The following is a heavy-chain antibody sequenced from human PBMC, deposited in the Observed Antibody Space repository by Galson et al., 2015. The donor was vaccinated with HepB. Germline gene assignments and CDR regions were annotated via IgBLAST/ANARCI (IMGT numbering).Heavy chain of an antibody. CDR1: GYTFTSYD. D-gene: IGHD3-3*01. V-gene: IGHV1-8*01. CDR3: ARRLPAAMFKGRITIFGVVRADSAFDI. CDR2: MNPNSGNT. J-gene: IGHJ3*02. Sequence: SVKVSCKASGYTFTSYDINWVRQATGQGLEWMGWMNPNSGNTGYAQKFQGRVTMTRNTSISTAYMELSSLRSEDTAVYYCARRLPAAMFKGRITIFGVVRADSAFDIWGQGTMVTVSS.